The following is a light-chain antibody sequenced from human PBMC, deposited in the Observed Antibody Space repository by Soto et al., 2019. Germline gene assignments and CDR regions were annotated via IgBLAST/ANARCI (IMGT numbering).Light chain of an antibody. CDR2: EVT. V-gene: IGLV2-14*01. Sequence: QSGLGEPAGVSVSPGHPITISCTGASSDVGGYDFVSWYQHHPGTPPKLIIYEVTHRPSGVSHRFSGSKSASTASLTISGLQVEDEADYFCGSYSSTTTREVFGTGTRSLS. J-gene: IGLJ1*01. CDR3: GSYSSTTTREV. CDR1: SSDVGGYDF.